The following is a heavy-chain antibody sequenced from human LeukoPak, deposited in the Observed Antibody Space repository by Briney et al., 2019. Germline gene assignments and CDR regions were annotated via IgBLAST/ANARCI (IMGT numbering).Heavy chain of an antibody. V-gene: IGHV4-39*07. J-gene: IGHJ6*03. Sequence: PSETLSLTCTVSGGSISSSSYYWGWIRQPPGKGLEWIGSIYYNGSTYYNPSLKSRVTISVDTSKNQFSLKLSSVTAADTAVYYCARSLKNYYYYYMDVWGKGTTVTVSS. CDR2: IYYNGST. CDR1: GGSISSSSYY. CDR3: ARSLKNYYYYYMDV.